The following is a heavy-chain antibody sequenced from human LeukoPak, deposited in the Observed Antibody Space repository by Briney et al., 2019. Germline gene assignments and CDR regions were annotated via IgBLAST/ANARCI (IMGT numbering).Heavy chain of an antibody. CDR2: IGSRGGTT. J-gene: IGHJ3*02. CDR3: AKDLKGLYDYVRGSYAVDI. CDR1: GFSFSSYA. D-gene: IGHD3-16*01. Sequence: GGSLRLSCAASGFSFSSYAMSWVRQGQGTGLEWVSGIGSRGGTTDYADFVKGRFTMSRDNSKNTLYLQMHSLRAEDTAVYYCAKDLKGLYDYVRGSYAVDIWGQGTTVTVSS. V-gene: IGHV3-23*01.